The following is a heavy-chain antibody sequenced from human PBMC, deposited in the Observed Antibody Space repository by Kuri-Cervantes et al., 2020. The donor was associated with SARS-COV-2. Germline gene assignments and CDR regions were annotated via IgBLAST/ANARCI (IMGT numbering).Heavy chain of an antibody. CDR3: ARDRYDSSGWVYFQH. Sequence: GESLKISCVASGFTFRSYTMTWVRQAPGKALEWVSFITGSGSYSYYADSLKGRFTISRDNSKNTLYLQMNSLRAEDTAVYYCARDRYDSSGWVYFQHWGQGTLVTVSS. D-gene: IGHD3-22*01. J-gene: IGHJ1*01. V-gene: IGHV3-21*01. CDR1: GFTFRSYT. CDR2: ITGSGSYS.